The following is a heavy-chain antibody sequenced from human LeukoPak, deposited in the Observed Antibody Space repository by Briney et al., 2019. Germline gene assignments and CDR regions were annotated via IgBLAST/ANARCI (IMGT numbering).Heavy chain of an antibody. CDR1: GGSISSHH. Sequence: PSETLSLTCTVSGGSISSHHWSWIRQPPGKGLEGIGYIYYSGSTNYKPSLKSRVTISVDTSKSQFSLKLTSVTAADTAVYYCARHLDIAASDTFDYWGQGTLVTVSS. J-gene: IGHJ4*02. D-gene: IGHD6-6*01. CDR2: IYYSGST. CDR3: ARHLDIAASDTFDY. V-gene: IGHV4-59*08.